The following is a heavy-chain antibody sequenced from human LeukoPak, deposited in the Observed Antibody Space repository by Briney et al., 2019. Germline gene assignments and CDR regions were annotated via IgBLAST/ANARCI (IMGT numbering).Heavy chain of an antibody. CDR3: ARASFLPSYMDV. CDR2: IYYSGST. D-gene: IGHD3-3*01. V-gene: IGHV4-59*01. Sequence: PSQTLSLTCTVSGGSISSYYWSWIRQPPGKGLEWIGYIYYSGSTNYNPSLKSRVTISVDTSKNQFSLKLSSVTAADTAVYYCARASFLPSYMDVWGKGTTVTVSS. CDR1: GGSISSYY. J-gene: IGHJ6*03.